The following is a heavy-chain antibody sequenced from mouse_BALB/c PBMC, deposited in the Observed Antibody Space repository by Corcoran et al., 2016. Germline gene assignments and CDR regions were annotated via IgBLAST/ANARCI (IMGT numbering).Heavy chain of an antibody. D-gene: IGHD2-1*01. CDR2: INPYNGGT. V-gene: IGHV1-18*01. CDR3: ATYGNYFDY. Sequence: EVHLQQSGPELVKPGASMKISCKASGYSFNGYTMNWVKQSHGKNLDWIALINPYNGGTSYNHKFKGKVTLTVDKSSSTAYMELLSLTSEDSAVYYCATYGNYFDYWGQGTTLTVSS. CDR1: GYSFNGYT. J-gene: IGHJ2*01.